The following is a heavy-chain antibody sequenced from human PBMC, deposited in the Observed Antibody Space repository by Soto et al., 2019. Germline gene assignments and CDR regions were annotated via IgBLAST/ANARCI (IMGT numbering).Heavy chain of an antibody. CDR3: ARHRAVAGMPDYYYDMDV. V-gene: IGHV5-51*01. CDR1: GYSFSSNW. CDR2: VHPGNSGT. J-gene: IGHJ6*02. D-gene: IGHD6-19*01. Sequence: PGESLNISCKGSGYSFSSNWIGWVRQMPGKGLEWMGIVHPGNSGTKYSPSFQGQVTISADKSISTAYLQWSSLKASDTAMYYCARHRAVAGMPDYYYDMDVWGQGTTVTV.